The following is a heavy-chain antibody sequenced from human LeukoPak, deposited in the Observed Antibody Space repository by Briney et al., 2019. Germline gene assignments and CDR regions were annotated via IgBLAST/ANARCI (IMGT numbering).Heavy chain of an antibody. CDR3: AGSIAMVITFFDS. J-gene: IGHJ4*02. CDR2: ISHDGSNR. CDR1: GFTFSGSA. Sequence: EGSLRLSCAASGFTFSGSAIHWVRLAPGKGLEWVAVISHDGSNRYYADSVKGRFTTSRDNSNNMINLQINSLTVDDTAIYYCAGSIAMVITFFDSWGPGTLVTVSS. V-gene: IGHV3-30*14. D-gene: IGHD3-22*01.